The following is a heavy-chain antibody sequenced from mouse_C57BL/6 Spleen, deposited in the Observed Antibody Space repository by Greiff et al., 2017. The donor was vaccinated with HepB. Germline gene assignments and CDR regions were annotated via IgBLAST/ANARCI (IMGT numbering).Heavy chain of an antibody. CDR2: IYPGDGDT. V-gene: IGHV1-82*01. J-gene: IGHJ4*01. CDR3: ASAYYSNRYYAMDY. D-gene: IGHD2-5*01. CDR1: GYAFSSSW. Sequence: VKLVESGPELVKPGASVKISCKASGYAFSSSWMNWVKQRPGKGLEWIGRIYPGDGDTNYNGKFKGKATLTADKSSSTAYMQLSSLTSEDSAVYFCASAYYSNRYYAMDYWGQGTSVTVSS.